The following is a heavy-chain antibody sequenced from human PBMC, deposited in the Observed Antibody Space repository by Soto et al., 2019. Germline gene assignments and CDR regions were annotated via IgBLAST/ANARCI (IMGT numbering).Heavy chain of an antibody. CDR3: ARTPTMIALGDFRH. J-gene: IGHJ1*01. Sequence: SETLCLTWSVSGGSISNGHYYWSWIRQHPGKGLEWIGHIHYSGNTYYNPSLKSRLAMSVDTSKNHFSLRLSSVTAADTAFYYCARTPTMIALGDFRHWGEGTLVTVSS. CDR1: GGSISNGHYY. D-gene: IGHD3-22*01. V-gene: IGHV4-31*02. CDR2: IHYSGNT.